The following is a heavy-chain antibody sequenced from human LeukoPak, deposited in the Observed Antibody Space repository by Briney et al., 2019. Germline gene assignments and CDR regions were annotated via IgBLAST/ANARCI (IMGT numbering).Heavy chain of an antibody. J-gene: IGHJ4*02. V-gene: IGHV3-66*03. D-gene: IGHD2-2*01. CDR1: GFTVSSNS. CDR3: VRGGSPPTSTWSLDE. Sequence: GGSLRLSCTVSGFTVSSNSMSWVRQAPGKGLEWVSFIYSDNTHYSDSVKGRFTISRDNSKNTVSLQMDSLTIEDTAVYYCVRGGSPPTSTWSLDEWGQGTLVSVSS. CDR2: IYSDNT.